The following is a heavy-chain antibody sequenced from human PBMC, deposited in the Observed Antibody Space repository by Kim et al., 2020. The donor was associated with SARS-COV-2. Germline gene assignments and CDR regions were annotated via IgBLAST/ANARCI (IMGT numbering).Heavy chain of an antibody. CDR1: GFTFSSYA. CDR3: ARDVLNLGRGGYPPVN. Sequence: GGSLRLSCAASGFTFSSYAMHWVRQAPGKGLEWVAVISYDGSNKYYADSVKGRFTISRDNSKNTLYLQMNSLRAEDTAVYYCARDVLNLGRGGYPPVNWGQGTLVTVSS. V-gene: IGHV3-30*04. J-gene: IGHJ4*02. D-gene: IGHD6-25*01. CDR2: ISYDGSNK.